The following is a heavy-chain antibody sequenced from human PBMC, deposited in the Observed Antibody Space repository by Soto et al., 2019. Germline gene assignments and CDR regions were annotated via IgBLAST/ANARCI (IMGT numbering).Heavy chain of an antibody. D-gene: IGHD2-15*01. CDR3: ARDPFGYCSGGSCYQYYYGMDV. V-gene: IGHV1-69*01. CDR2: IIPIFGTS. CDR1: GGTFSSYA. Sequence: QVQLVQSGAEVKKPGSSVKVSCKASGGTFSSYAISWVRQAPGQVLEWMGGIIPIFGTSNYAQKFQGRVTITADESTSTAYMELSSLRSEDTAVYYCARDPFGYCSGGSCYQYYYGMDVWGQGTTVTVSS. J-gene: IGHJ6*02.